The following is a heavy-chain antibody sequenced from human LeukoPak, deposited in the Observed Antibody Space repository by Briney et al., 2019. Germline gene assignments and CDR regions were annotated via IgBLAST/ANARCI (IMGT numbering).Heavy chain of an antibody. CDR3: ARGGNYDILTGYIFDC. V-gene: IGHV3-7*03. D-gene: IGHD3-9*01. J-gene: IGHJ4*02. CDR2: IKHDGRDK. CDR1: GFTLSNYW. Sequence: GGSLRLSCAASGFTLSNYWMSWVRQAPGKGLEWVANIKHDGRDKHYVDSVKGRFTIARDSAKNSLNLQMNSLRAEDTAVYYCARGGNYDILTGYIFDCWGQGTLVTVSS.